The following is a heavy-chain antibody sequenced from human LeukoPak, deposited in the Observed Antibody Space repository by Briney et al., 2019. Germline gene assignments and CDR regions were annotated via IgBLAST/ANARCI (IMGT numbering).Heavy chain of an antibody. J-gene: IGHJ6*03. CDR1: GFTFSDYY. Sequence: GGSLRLSCAASGFTFSDYYMSWIRQAPGKGLEWVSYISSSGSTIYHADSVKGRFTISRDNAKNSLYLQMNSLRAEDTAVYYCVRTGDYYYYYMDVWGKGTTVTVSS. CDR3: VRTGDYYYYYMDV. CDR2: ISSSGSTI. V-gene: IGHV3-11*04. D-gene: IGHD3-16*01.